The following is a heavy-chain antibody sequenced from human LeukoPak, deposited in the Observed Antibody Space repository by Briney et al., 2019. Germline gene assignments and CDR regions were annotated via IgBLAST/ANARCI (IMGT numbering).Heavy chain of an antibody. Sequence: GGSLRLSCVASGFTFSTNVMHWVRQAPGKGLEWVALIWHDGSNKYYADSVKDRFTISRDNSKNTLYLLMNSLRAEDTAVYYCARDRGYTYGHPFDYWGQGTLVTVSS. J-gene: IGHJ4*02. D-gene: IGHD5-18*01. CDR2: IWHDGSNK. CDR3: ARDRGYTYGHPFDY. CDR1: GFTFSTNV. V-gene: IGHV3-33*01.